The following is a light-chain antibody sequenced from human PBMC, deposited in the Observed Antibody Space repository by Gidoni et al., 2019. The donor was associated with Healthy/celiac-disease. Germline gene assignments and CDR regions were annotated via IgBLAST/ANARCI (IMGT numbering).Light chain of an antibody. J-gene: IGLJ2*01. V-gene: IGLV2-11*01. Sequence: QSALTPPPSVSRSPGQSVTISCTGTNSDVGGYNYVSWYQQHPGKAPKLMIYDVSKRPSGVPDRFSGSKSGNTASLTISGLQAEDEADYYCCSYAGSYTFVVFGGGTKLTVL. CDR1: NSDVGGYNY. CDR2: DVS. CDR3: CSYAGSYTFVV.